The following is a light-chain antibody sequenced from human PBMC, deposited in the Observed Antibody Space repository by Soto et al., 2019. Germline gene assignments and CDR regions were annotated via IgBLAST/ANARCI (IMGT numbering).Light chain of an antibody. CDR1: SSDVGGYNF. CDR3: SSYTNSNTLV. Sequence: QSVLTQPASMSGSPGQSITISCTGTSSDVGGYNFVSWYQQHPGKAPKLMIFEVSNRPSGVSIRFSASKSGNTASLTISGLQAEDEADYYCSSYTNSNTLVFGTGTKLTVL. J-gene: IGLJ1*01. V-gene: IGLV2-14*01. CDR2: EVS.